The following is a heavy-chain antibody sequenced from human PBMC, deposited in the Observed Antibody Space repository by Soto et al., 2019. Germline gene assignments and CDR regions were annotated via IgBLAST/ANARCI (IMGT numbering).Heavy chain of an antibody. V-gene: IGHV3-23*01. J-gene: IGHJ5*02. CDR2: IEGSGEIT. Sequence: GGSLRLSCAASGFMFSTTDMSWVRQAPGKGLEWLTTIEGSGEITYYADSVKGRFTISRDNSKSTVYLQMDSLTADDTAVYFCVKNSGWFNTWGQGTPVTVSS. CDR1: GFMFSTTD. D-gene: IGHD3-10*01. CDR3: VKNSGWFNT.